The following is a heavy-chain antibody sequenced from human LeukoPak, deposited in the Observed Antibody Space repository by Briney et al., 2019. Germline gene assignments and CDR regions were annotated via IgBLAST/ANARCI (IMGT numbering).Heavy chain of an antibody. CDR2: IYYSGST. J-gene: IGHJ6*03. CDR3: ARVVLGSGWHRTVDYYYYMDV. D-gene: IGHD6-19*01. V-gene: IGHV4-39*01. Sequence: SETLSLTCTVSGGSISSSSYYWGWIRQPPGKGLEWIGSIYYSGSTYYNPSLKSRVTISVDTSKNQFSLKLSSVTAADTAVYYCARVVLGSGWHRTVDYYYYMDVWGKGTTVTISS. CDR1: GGSISSSSYY.